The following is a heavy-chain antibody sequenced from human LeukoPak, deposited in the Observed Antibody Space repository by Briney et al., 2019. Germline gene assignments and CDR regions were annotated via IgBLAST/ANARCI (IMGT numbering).Heavy chain of an antibody. CDR2: IYTSGST. CDR1: GGSISSGSYY. J-gene: IGHJ4*02. V-gene: IGHV4-61*02. D-gene: IGHD4-17*01. CDR3: ARALGAVTTMYYFDY. Sequence: PSETLSLTCTVSGGSISSGSYYWSWIRQPAGKGLVWIGRIYTSGSTNYNPSLKSRVTISVDTSKNQFSLKLSSVTAADTAVYYCARALGAVTTMYYFDYWGQGTLVTVSS.